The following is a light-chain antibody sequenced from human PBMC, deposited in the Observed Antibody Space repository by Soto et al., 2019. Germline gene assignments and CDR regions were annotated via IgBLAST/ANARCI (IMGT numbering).Light chain of an antibody. CDR2: RAS. CDR3: HQYNNWPPWT. V-gene: IGKV3-15*01. Sequence: EIVLTQSPATLSLSPGESATLSCRASQSLSTNLAWYQQKPGQAPRLLIYRASTRATGIPARFSGSGSGTEFTLTISSLQSEDFAVYYCHQYNNWPPWTFGPGTKV. J-gene: IGKJ1*01. CDR1: QSLSTN.